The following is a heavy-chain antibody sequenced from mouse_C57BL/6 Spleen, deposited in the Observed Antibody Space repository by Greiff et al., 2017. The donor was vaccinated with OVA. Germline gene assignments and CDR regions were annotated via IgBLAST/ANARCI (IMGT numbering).Heavy chain of an antibody. D-gene: IGHD4-1*01. CDR3: ARGDWGGPWFAY. J-gene: IGHJ3*01. Sequence: VQLKQSGPELVKPGASVKISCKASGYTFTDYYMNWVKQSHGKSLEWIGDINPNNGGTSYNQKFKGKATLTVDKSSSTAYMELRSLTSEDSAVYYCARGDWGGPWFAYWGQGTLVTVSA. V-gene: IGHV1-26*01. CDR2: INPNNGGT. CDR1: GYTFTDYY.